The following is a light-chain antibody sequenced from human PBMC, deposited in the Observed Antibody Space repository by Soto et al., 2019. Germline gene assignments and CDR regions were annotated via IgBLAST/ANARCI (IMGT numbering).Light chain of an antibody. CDR3: QQYNSYSIT. CDR1: HRVSSY. Sequence: EIVMTQSPATLSVSPGERATLSCRASHRVSSYLAWYQQKPGQAPRLLIYGASKRAIGLPARFSGSGSGTEFTLTISSLQPDDFATYYCQQYNSYSITFGQGTRLENK. CDR2: GAS. J-gene: IGKJ5*01. V-gene: IGKV3-15*01.